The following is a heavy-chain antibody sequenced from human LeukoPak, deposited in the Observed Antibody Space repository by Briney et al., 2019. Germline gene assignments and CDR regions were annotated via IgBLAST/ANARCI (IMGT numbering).Heavy chain of an antibody. V-gene: IGHV3-23*01. CDR2: ISGSDDNT. CDR3: ANDFDH. CDR1: GFTFNNYA. J-gene: IGHJ4*02. Sequence: GGSLRLSCAASGFTFNNYAMSWVRQAPGEGLEWVSTISGSDDNTYYADSVKGRFTISRDISKNTLYLQMNSLRADDTAVYYCANDFDHWGQGTLVTVSS.